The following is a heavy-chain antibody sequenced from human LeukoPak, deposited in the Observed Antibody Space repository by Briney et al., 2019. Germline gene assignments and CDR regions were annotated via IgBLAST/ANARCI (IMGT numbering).Heavy chain of an antibody. D-gene: IGHD3-10*01. Sequence: GGSLRLSCAASGFTFDDYAMHWVRQVPGKGLEWVSGISWNSGNIGYAYSVKGRFTISRDSAKNSLYLQMNTLRAEDTALYYCVKDDGSGSYWAGSGLLDVWGQGTTVTVSS. CDR2: ISWNSGNI. CDR3: VKDDGSGSYWAGSGLLDV. V-gene: IGHV3-9*01. CDR1: GFTFDDYA. J-gene: IGHJ6*02.